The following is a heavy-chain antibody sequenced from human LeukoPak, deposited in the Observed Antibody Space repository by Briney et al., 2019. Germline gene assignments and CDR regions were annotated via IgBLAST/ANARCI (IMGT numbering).Heavy chain of an antibody. V-gene: IGHV1-46*01. CDR3: ARDSREVLLWFGEFSP. J-gene: IGHJ5*02. Sequence: ASVKVSCKASGYTLTSYYMHWVRQAHGQGLEWMGIINPSGGSTSYAQKFQGRATMTTDTSTSTAYMELRSLRSDDTAVYYCARDSREVLLWFGEFSPWGQGTLVTVSS. D-gene: IGHD3-10*01. CDR2: INPSGGST. CDR1: GYTLTSYY.